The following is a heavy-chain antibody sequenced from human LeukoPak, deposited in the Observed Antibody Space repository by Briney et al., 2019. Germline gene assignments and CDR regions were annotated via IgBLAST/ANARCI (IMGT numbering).Heavy chain of an antibody. D-gene: IGHD3-10*01. CDR3: ATFRSGFGEYY. Sequence: PGGSLRLSCAASGFTFSSYSMNWVRQAPGKGLEWVSVIYSGGSTYYADSVKARFTISRDDSKNTLYLQMNSLRIEDTGLYFCATFRSGFGEYYWGQGTLVTVSS. CDR2: IYSGGST. J-gene: IGHJ4*02. CDR1: GFTFSSYS. V-gene: IGHV3-66*01.